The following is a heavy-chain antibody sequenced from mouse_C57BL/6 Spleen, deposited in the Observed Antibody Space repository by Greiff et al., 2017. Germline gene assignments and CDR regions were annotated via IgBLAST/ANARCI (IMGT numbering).Heavy chain of an antibody. V-gene: IGHV1-64*01. D-gene: IGHD2-2*01. J-gene: IGHJ2*01. CDR3: ARSHYYGYDGDC. CDR1: GYTFTSYW. Sequence: QVQLKQPGAELVKPGASVKLSCKASGYTFTSYWMHWVKQRPGQGLEWIGMIHPNSGSTNYNEKFKSKATLTVDKSSSTAYMQLSSLTSEDSAVYYCARSHYYGYDGDCWGQGTTLTVSS. CDR2: IHPNSGST.